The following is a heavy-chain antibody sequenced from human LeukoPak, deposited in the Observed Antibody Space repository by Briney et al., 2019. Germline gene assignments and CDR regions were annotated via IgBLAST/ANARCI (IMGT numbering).Heavy chain of an antibody. CDR2: IYYSGST. V-gene: IGHV4-59*01. D-gene: IGHD3-9*01. CDR3: ARAGGVLRYFDWLSPPNYGMDV. J-gene: IGHJ6*04. CDR1: GGSLSSYY. Sequence: SETLSLTCTVSGGSLSSYYWSWIRQPPGKGLEWIGYIYYSGSTNYNPSLKSRDTISVDTSKNQFSLKLSSVTAADTAVYYCARAGGVLRYFDWLSPPNYGMDVWGKGTTVTVSS.